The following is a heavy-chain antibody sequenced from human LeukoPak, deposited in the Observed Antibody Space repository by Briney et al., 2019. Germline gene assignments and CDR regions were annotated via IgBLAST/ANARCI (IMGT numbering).Heavy chain of an antibody. CDR3: ARTGYSSSWYPA. CDR1: GGSISSGSYY. J-gene: IGHJ4*02. Sequence: PSETLSLTCTVSGGSISSGSYYWSWIRQPAGKGLEWLGRIYTSGSPNYNPSLKSRVTISVDTSKNQFSLKLSSVAAADTAVYYCARTGYSSSWYPAWGQGTLVTVSS. V-gene: IGHV4-61*02. D-gene: IGHD6-13*01. CDR2: IYTSGSP.